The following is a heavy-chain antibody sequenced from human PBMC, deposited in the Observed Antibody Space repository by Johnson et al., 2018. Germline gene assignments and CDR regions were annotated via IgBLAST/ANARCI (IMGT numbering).Heavy chain of an antibody. CDR3: ARGRWFGDY. D-gene: IGHD3-10*01. CDR2: IWYDESNK. J-gene: IGHJ4*02. Sequence: QVQLVESGGGVVQPGTSLRLSCAASGFTFSSYDMQWVRQAPGKGLEWVAVIWYDESNKNYADSVKGRFTLSRDTSRNTLYLQMNSLRAEDTAVYYCARGRWFGDYWGQGTLVTVSS. CDR1: GFTFSSYD. V-gene: IGHV3-33*01.